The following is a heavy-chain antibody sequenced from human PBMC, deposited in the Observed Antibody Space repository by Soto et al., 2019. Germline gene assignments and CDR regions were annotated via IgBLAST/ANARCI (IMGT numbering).Heavy chain of an antibody. D-gene: IGHD7-27*01. V-gene: IGHV4-39*07. J-gene: IGHJ1*01. CDR3: GRKGNLGRWQNPLAF. CDR2: IYYSGTT. CDR1: SASISSSSYT. Sequence: SETLSLTCTVSSASISSSSYTWGWIRQPPGKGLEWIGSIYYSGTTYYNPSLNSRVTVSVDTSKNQFSLKVTSVTAADTAKYFCGRKGNLGRWQNPLAFGGRGPLVTVSS.